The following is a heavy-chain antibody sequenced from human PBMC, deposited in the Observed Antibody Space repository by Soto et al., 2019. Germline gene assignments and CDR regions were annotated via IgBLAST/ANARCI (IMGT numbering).Heavy chain of an antibody. CDR1: VGTFSSYT. Sequence: QVQLVQSGAEVKKPGSSVKVSCKASVGTFSSYTISWVRQAPGQGLEWMGRIIPILGIANYAQKFQGRVTITADKSTSTAYMELSSLRSEDTAVYYCAREAAEGYYFDYWGQGTLVTVSS. CDR3: AREAAEGYYFDY. D-gene: IGHD6-13*01. V-gene: IGHV1-69*08. CDR2: IIPILGIA. J-gene: IGHJ4*02.